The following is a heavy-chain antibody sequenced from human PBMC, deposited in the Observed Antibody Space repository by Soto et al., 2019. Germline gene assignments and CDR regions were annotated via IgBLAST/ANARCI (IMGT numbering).Heavy chain of an antibody. CDR3: AAGPYSSSWYHSDH. J-gene: IGHJ4*02. V-gene: IGHV1-58*01. D-gene: IGHD6-13*01. CDR2: IVVDSVNT. Sequence: GASVKVSCKPSGFTFTNSAVQWVRQARGQRLEWIGWIVVDSVNTNYAQMFQERVTITRDMSTTTAYMELGSLRSEDTAVYYCAAGPYSSSWYHSDHWGQGTLVTVSS. CDR1: GFTFTNSA.